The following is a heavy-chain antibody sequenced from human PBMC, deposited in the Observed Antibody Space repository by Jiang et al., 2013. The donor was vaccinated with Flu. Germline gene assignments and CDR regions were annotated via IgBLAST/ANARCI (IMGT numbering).Heavy chain of an antibody. CDR3: AIFGASTTILRVDP. D-gene: IGHD1-1*01. CDR1: GGIFRNYA. J-gene: IGHJ5*02. CDR2: IIPIFGIT. Sequence: GAEVKKPGSSMKVSCKASGGIFRNYAISWVRQAPGQGLEWMGRIIPIFGITNYAQKFQGRVTITADKSTNTAYMELSSLRSEDTAVYYCAIFGASTTILRVDPWGQGTLVTVSS. V-gene: IGHV1-69*04.